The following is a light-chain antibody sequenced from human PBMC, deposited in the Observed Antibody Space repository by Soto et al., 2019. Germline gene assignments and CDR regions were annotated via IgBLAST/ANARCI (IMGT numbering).Light chain of an antibody. J-gene: IGKJ3*01. Sequence: LTQSPSFLSASVGDRITITCRASQGISSYLAWYQQKPGKAPKLLIYAASTLQSGVPSRFSGSGSGTDFTLRISSLQPDDFATYYCQEYNSDSGYTFGPGTKVDIK. V-gene: IGKV1-9*01. CDR3: QEYNSDSGYT. CDR2: AAS. CDR1: QGISSY.